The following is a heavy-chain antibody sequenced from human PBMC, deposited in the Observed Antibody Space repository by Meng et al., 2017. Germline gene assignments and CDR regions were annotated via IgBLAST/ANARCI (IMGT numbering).Heavy chain of an antibody. CDR1: GFSLSTGGVG. J-gene: IGHJ4*02. CDR3: AHRSSAWAFDS. D-gene: IGHD7-27*01. Sequence: TLKDSAPTLFKPTQTLPLLCTFSGFSLSTGGVGVGWIRQPPGKALEWLALIYWDDDTRYSPSLKSRLSITKDTSKNQVFLTMTNMDPVDTATYYCAHRSSAWAFDSWGQGTLVTVSS. V-gene: IGHV2-5*02. CDR2: IYWDDDT.